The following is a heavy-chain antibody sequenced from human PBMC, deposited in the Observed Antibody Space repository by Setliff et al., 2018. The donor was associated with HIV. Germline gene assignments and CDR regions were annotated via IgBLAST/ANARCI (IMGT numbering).Heavy chain of an antibody. Sequence: SETLSLTCAVYGYPIDSGFYWGWIRQTPVKGLEWIASSYHTGSKYYNPSLKRRVTISVDTSKYQFSLKLTSVTAADTAVYYCARNHYYGSGKNRWFDPWGQGMLVTVSS. CDR1: GYPIDSGFY. CDR3: ARNHYYGSGKNRWFDP. CDR2: SYHTGSK. V-gene: IGHV4-38-2*01. J-gene: IGHJ5*02. D-gene: IGHD3-10*01.